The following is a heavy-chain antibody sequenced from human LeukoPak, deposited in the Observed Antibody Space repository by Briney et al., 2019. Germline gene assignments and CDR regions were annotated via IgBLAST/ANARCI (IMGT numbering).Heavy chain of an antibody. CDR1: GLTFGSYA. CDR3: ATDRKFGEDFETVDI. D-gene: IGHD3-10*01. CDR2: ISGSGGNA. Sequence: GGSMRLSCVAYGLTFGSYAMSWVRQAPGKGLEWVSGISGSGGNAFYADSVRGRLTISRDNSTHTLYLQMNRLRPADPALYYCATDRKFGEDFETVDIWGQGTTVTVSS. V-gene: IGHV3-23*01. J-gene: IGHJ3*02.